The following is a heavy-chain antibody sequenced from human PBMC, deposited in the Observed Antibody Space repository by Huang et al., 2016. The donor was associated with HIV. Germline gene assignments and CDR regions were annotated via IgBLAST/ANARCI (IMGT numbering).Heavy chain of an antibody. V-gene: IGHV3-30*02. CDR2: IRHDGNNK. CDR1: KFRFSEYG. J-gene: IGHJ3*02. D-gene: IGHD3-22*01. Sequence: QVQLVESGGGVVQPGGSLRLSCETSKFRFSEYGMSWVRHAPGKGLEGGTFIRHDGNNKYYADSVNGRFSVSRDNSKNTLYLQMDSLKDEDTALYLCAKDFYDRSGQQYLGAFDIWGQGTMVTVS. CDR3: AKDFYDRSGQQYLGAFDI.